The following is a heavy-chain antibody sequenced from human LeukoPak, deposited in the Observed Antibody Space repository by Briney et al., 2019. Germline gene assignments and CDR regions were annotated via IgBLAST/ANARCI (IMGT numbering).Heavy chain of an antibody. J-gene: IGHJ5*02. D-gene: IGHD4-11*01. Sequence: SETLSLTCTVSGGSINSYYWSWIRQPPGKGLERIGYISYSGSTSYNPSLKSRVTISVDTSKNQFSLKLTSVTAADTAVYYCARGGCVTTSPPGWFDPWGQGTLVTVSS. CDR2: ISYSGST. CDR1: GGSINSYY. CDR3: ARGGCVTTSPPGWFDP. V-gene: IGHV4-59*12.